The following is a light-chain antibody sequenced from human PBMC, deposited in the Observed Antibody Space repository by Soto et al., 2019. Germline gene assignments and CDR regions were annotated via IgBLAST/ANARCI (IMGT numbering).Light chain of an antibody. Sequence: QSALTQPRSVSGSPGQSVTISCTGTSSDVGGYNYVSWYQQHPGKAPKLLIYDVNKRPSGVPDRFSGSKSGNTASLTISGLQAEDEANYYCCSYAGSYTYVFATGTKLTVL. V-gene: IGLV2-11*01. CDR3: CSYAGSYTYV. CDR1: SSDVGGYNY. CDR2: DVN. J-gene: IGLJ1*01.